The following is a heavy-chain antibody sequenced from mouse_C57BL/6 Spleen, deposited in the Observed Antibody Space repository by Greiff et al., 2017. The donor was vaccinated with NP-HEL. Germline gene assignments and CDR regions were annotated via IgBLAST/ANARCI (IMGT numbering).Heavy chain of an antibody. CDR1: GFTFSDYY. D-gene: IGHD4-1*01. Sequence: DVKLVESGGGLVQPGGSLKLSCAASGFTFSDYYMYWVRQTPEKRLEWVAYISNGGGSTYYPDPVKGRFTISRDNAKNSLYLQMSRLKSEDTAMYYWARQGGNWEEGCYYDVWGTGTTVTVSS. CDR2: ISNGGGST. CDR3: ARQGGNWEEGCYYDV. J-gene: IGHJ1*03. V-gene: IGHV5-12*01.